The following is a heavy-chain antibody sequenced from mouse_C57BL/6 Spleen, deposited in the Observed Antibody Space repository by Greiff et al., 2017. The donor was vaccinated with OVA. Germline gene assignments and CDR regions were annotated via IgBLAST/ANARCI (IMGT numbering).Heavy chain of an antibody. J-gene: IGHJ1*03. CDR1: GYAFSSSW. CDR2: IYPGDGDT. V-gene: IGHV1-82*01. CDR3: ARGNSYGNDWYFDV. D-gene: IGHD2-1*01. Sequence: QVQLQQSGPELVKPGASVKISCKASGYAFSSSWMNWVKQRPGKGLEWIGRIYPGDGDTNYNGKFKGKATLTADKSSSTADMQLSSLTSEDSAVYFCARGNSYGNDWYFDVWGTGTTVTVSS.